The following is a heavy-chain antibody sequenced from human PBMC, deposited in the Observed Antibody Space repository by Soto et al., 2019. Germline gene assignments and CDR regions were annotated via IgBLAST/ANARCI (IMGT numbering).Heavy chain of an antibody. J-gene: IGHJ4*02. CDR2: IYYSGST. V-gene: IGHV4-30-4*01. CDR3: ARGRYYGSGPVSY. CDR1: GGSITSGDYY. D-gene: IGHD3-10*01. Sequence: SETLSLTCTVSGGSITSGDYYWSWIRQPPGKGLEWIGYIYYSGSTYYSPSLRGRVTISVDTSKNQFSLKLYSVTAADTAVYYCARGRYYGSGPVSYWGQGTLVTVSS.